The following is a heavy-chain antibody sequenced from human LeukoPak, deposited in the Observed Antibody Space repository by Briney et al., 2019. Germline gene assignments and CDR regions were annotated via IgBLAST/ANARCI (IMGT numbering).Heavy chain of an antibody. CDR1: GGSISGYY. V-gene: IGHV4-59*12. J-gene: IGHJ4*02. CDR2: IYYSGST. D-gene: IGHD2-15*01. Sequence: SETLSLTCTVSGGSISGYYWSWIRQPPGKGLEWIGYIYYSGSTNYNPSLKSRVTISVDTSKNQFSLKLSSVTAADTAVYYCARDGVRDVVVVAATRPFDYWGQGTLVTVSS. CDR3: ARDGVRDVVVVAATRPFDY.